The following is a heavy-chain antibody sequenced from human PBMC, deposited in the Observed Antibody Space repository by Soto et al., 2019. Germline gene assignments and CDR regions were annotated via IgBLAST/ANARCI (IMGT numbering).Heavy chain of an antibody. CDR3: ARDHRCGYEYGDYGYS. D-gene: IGHD4-17*01. CDR2: MHRIGGST. Sequence: EVQLVESGGGVVRPGGSLRLACAVSGFSLDEYGMSWVRRAPGKGLEWVSWMHRIGGSTGYADSVKGQFTISRDDAKNSLYLQMKSLRAEDTAFYYSARDHRCGYEYGDYGYSWGHGTLLTVSS. CDR1: GFSLDEYG. J-gene: IGHJ5*01. V-gene: IGHV3-20*04.